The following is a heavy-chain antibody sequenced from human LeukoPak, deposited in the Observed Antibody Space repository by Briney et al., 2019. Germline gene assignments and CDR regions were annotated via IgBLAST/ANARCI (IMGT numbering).Heavy chain of an antibody. D-gene: IGHD6-19*01. CDR2: IYSGGNT. Sequence: GGSLRLSCAASGFTVRSNYMNWVRQAPGKGLEWVSVIYSGGNTYYADSVKGRFTISRDTSKNTLYLQMNSLRAEDTAVYYCAKDRGSSGWYFWGQGTLVTVSS. CDR3: AKDRGSSGWYF. CDR1: GFTVRSNY. V-gene: IGHV3-53*01. J-gene: IGHJ4*02.